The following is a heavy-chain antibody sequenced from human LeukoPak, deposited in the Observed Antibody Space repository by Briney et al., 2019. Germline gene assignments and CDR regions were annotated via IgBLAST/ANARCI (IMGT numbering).Heavy chain of an antibody. V-gene: IGHV4-34*01. CDR1: GGSFSGYY. Sequence: SETLSLTCAVYGGSFSGYYWSWIRQPPGKGLEWIGEINHGGSTNYNPSLKSRVTISVDTSKNQFSLKLSSVTAADTAVYYCARGATKARSRKETNYYYMDVWGKGTTVTVSS. CDR3: ARGATKARSRKETNYYYMDV. J-gene: IGHJ6*03. CDR2: INHGGST.